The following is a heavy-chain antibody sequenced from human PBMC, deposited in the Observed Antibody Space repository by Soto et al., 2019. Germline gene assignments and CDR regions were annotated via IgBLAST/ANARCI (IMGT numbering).Heavy chain of an antibody. CDR1: GGSICSGGYS. V-gene: IGHV4-30-2*01. CDR2: IYHSGST. J-gene: IGHJ4*02. D-gene: IGHD3-10*01. CDR3: ASAGRDYCGSGCLAYFDY. Sequence: SETLSLTCAVSGGSICSGGYSWSWIRQPPGKGLEWTGYIYHSGSTYYNPSLKSRVTISVDRSKNQFSLKLSSVTAADTAVYYCASAGRDYCGSGCLAYFDYWGQRTLGTVSS.